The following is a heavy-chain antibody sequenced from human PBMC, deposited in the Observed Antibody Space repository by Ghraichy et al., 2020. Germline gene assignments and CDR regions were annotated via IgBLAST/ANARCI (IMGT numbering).Heavy chain of an antibody. CDR1: GFTFDDYA. V-gene: IGHV3-43*02. Sequence: GGSLRLSCAASGFTFDDYAMHWVRQAPGKGLEWVSLISGDGGSTYYADSVKGRFTISRDNSKNSLYLQMNSLRTEDTALYYCAKDGAEWLSSNWFDPWGQGTLVTVSS. CDR3: AKDGAEWLSSNWFDP. CDR2: ISGDGGST. D-gene: IGHD3-3*01. J-gene: IGHJ5*02.